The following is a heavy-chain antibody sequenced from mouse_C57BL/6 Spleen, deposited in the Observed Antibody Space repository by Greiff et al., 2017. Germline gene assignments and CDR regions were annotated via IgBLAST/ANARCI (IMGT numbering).Heavy chain of an antibody. CDR1: GYTFTSYW. V-gene: IGHV1-50*01. CDR3: ARDPSGHAMDY. CDR2: IDPSDSYT. J-gene: IGHJ4*01. Sequence: QVQLKQPGAELVKPGASVKLSCKASGYTFTSYWMQWVKQRPGQGLEWIGEIDPSDSYTNYNQKFKGKATLTVDTSSSTAYMQLSSLTSEDSAVYYCARDPSGHAMDYWGQGTSVTVSS.